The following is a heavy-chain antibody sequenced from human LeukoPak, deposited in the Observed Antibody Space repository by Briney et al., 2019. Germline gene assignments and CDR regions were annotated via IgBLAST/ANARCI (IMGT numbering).Heavy chain of an antibody. CDR2: IIPIFATA. V-gene: IGHV1-69*13. J-gene: IGHJ4*02. Sequence: ASVKVSCKASGGTFSSYAISWVRQAPGQGLEWMGGIIPIFATANYAQKFQGRVTITADESTSTAYMELSSLRSDDTAVYYCARGPPNWGYDYWGPGTLVTVSS. CDR3: ARGPPNWGYDY. CDR1: GGTFSSYA. D-gene: IGHD7-27*01.